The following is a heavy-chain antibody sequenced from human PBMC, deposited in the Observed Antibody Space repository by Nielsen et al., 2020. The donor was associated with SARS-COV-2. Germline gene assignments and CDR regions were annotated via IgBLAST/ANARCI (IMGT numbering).Heavy chain of an antibody. J-gene: IGHJ5*01. D-gene: IGHD1-1*01. Sequence: ASVKVSCKPSGYRFSSRGVFWVRQAPGQGLEWIGWISGYNGDTKYAPKFQGRVTMNRDTSTNTSYMDLRSLRSDDTAVYYCAGAPVSLKVPLLSFDSWGQGTLVTVSS. V-gene: IGHV1-18*01. CDR1: GYRFSSRG. CDR3: AGAPVSLKVPLLSFDS. CDR2: ISGYNGDT.